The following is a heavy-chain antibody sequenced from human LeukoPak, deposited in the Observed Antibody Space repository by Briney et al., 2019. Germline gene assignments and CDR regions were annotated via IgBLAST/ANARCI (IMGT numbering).Heavy chain of an antibody. D-gene: IGHD6-13*01. Sequence: SVKVSCKASGGTFSSYAISWVRQAPGQGLEWMGGIIPIFGTANYAQKFQGRVTITTDESTSTAYMELSSLRSEDTAVYYCARVSAAAGTYWYFDLWGRGTLVTVSS. CDR1: GGTFSSYA. V-gene: IGHV1-69*05. CDR3: ARVSAAAGTYWYFDL. J-gene: IGHJ2*01. CDR2: IIPIFGTA.